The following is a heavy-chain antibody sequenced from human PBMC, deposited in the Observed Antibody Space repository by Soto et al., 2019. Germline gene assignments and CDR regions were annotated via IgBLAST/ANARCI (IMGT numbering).Heavy chain of an antibody. J-gene: IGHJ6*02. Sequence: QVQLVQSGAEVKKPGASVKVSCKASGYTFTSYGISWVRQAPGQGLEWMGWISAYNGNTNYAQKLQGRVTMTTDTSTSTAYMELRSLRSDDTAVYYCARDPSIGSWSPLVRCYGMDVWGQGTTVTVSS. CDR1: GYTFTSYG. CDR2: ISAYNGNT. CDR3: ARDPSIGSWSPLVRCYGMDV. V-gene: IGHV1-18*01. D-gene: IGHD6-13*01.